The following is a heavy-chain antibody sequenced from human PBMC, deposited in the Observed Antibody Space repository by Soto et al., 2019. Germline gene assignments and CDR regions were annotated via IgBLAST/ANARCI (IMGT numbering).Heavy chain of an antibody. CDR2: INSDGSST. CDR1: GVTCSSYW. Sequence: PGGSLRLSCAASGVTCSSYWMHWVRQAPGKGLVWVSRINSDGSSTSYADSVKGRFTISRDNAKNTLYLQMNSLRAEDTAVYYCVRTSLVVAAATREDYWGQGTLVTVSS. J-gene: IGHJ4*02. V-gene: IGHV3-74*01. CDR3: VRTSLVVAAATREDY. D-gene: IGHD2-15*01.